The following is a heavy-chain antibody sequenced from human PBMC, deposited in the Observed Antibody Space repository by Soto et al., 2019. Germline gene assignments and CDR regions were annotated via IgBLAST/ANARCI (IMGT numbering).Heavy chain of an antibody. D-gene: IGHD3-16*01. CDR3: TTGEFGGVIVGENGFDP. CDR1: GFTFSNAW. Sequence: EVQLVESGGGLVKPGGSLRLSCAASGFTFSNAWMSWVRQAPGKGLEWVGRIKSKTDGGTTDYAAPVKGRFTISRDDSKNTLYLQMNSLKTEDTAVYYCTTGEFGGVIVGENGFDPWGQGTLVTVSS. V-gene: IGHV3-15*01. CDR2: IKSKTDGGTT. J-gene: IGHJ5*02.